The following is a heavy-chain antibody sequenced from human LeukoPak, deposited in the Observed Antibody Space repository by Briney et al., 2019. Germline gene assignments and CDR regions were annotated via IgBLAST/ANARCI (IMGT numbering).Heavy chain of an antibody. CDR3: ARDRGYYDSSGIDAFDI. Sequence: GGSLRLSCAASGFTVSSNYMSWVRQAPGKGLEWVSVIYSGGSTYYADSVKGRFTISRDNSKNTLYLQMNSLRAEDTAVYYCARDRGYYDSSGIDAFDIWGQGTMVTVSS. CDR2: IYSGGST. J-gene: IGHJ3*02. V-gene: IGHV3-53*01. CDR1: GFTVSSNY. D-gene: IGHD3-22*01.